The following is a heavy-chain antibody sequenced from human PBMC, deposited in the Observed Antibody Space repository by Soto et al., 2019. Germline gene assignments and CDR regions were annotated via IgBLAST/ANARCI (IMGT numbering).Heavy chain of an antibody. CDR2: IYYSGST. J-gene: IGHJ4*02. CDR3: ARESPTPYY. V-gene: IGHV4-39*02. CDR1: GGSISSSSYY. Sequence: QLQLQESGPGLVKPSETLSLTCTVSGGSISSSSYYWGWIRPPPGKGLEWIGSIYYSGSTYYNPSLKSRVTISVDTSKNQFSLKLSSVTAADTAVYYCARESPTPYYWGQGTLVTVSS.